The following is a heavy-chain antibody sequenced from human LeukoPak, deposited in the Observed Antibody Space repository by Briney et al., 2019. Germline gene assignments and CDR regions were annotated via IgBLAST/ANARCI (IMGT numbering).Heavy chain of an antibody. Sequence: VKVSCKVSGYTLTELSMHWVRQAPGKGLEWMGGFDPEDGETIYAQKFQGRVTMTEDTSTDTAYMELSSLRSEDTAVYYCAREMTYASRDYDFWSGYYLGMDVWAKGPRSPSP. J-gene: IGHJ6*02. CDR1: GYTLTELS. CDR2: FDPEDGET. V-gene: IGHV1-24*01. CDR3: AREMTYASRDYDFWSGYYLGMDV. D-gene: IGHD3-3*01.